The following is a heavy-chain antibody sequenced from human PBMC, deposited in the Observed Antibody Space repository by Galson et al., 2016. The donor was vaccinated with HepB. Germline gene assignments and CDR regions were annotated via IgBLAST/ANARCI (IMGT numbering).Heavy chain of an antibody. V-gene: IGHV5-51*01. J-gene: IGHJ6*02. Sequence: QSGAEVKKPGESLKISCKGSGHIFTNYWIGWVRQMPGKGLEWMGIIYPGDSDTKYSPSFQGQVTISADKSISAAYLQWSSLKASDTAMYYCARHSGYCSSTSCPFYGMDVWGQGTTVTVSS. CDR1: GHIFTNYW. D-gene: IGHD2-2*01. CDR2: IYPGDSDT. CDR3: ARHSGYCSSTSCPFYGMDV.